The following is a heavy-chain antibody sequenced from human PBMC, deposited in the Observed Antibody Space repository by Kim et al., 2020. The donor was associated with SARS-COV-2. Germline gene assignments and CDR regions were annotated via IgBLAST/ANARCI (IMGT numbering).Heavy chain of an antibody. CDR1: GFTFSSYA. CDR3: VKDRNWFGELSGDAFDI. J-gene: IGHJ3*02. D-gene: IGHD3-10*01. Sequence: GGSLRLSCSASGFTFSSYAMHWVRQAPGKGLEYVSAISSNGGSTYYADSVKGRFTISRDNSKNTLYLQMSSLRAEDTAVYYCVKDRNWFGELSGDAFDIWGQGTMVTVSS. CDR2: ISSNGGST. V-gene: IGHV3-64D*06.